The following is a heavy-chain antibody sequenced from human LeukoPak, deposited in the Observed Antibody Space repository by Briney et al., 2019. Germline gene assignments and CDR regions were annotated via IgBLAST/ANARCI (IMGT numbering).Heavy chain of an antibody. CDR2: FYHSGGT. J-gene: IGHJ5*02. CDR1: GYSISSTYY. Sequence: PSETLSLTCTVSGYSISSTYYWGWIRQPPGKGLEGIGSFYHSGGTYYNPSLKSRVTISADTSKNQFSLKLSSVTAADTAVYYCARDGLSRQQPLFDPWGQGTLVTVSS. CDR3: ARDGLSRQQPLFDP. V-gene: IGHV4-38-2*02. D-gene: IGHD6-13*01.